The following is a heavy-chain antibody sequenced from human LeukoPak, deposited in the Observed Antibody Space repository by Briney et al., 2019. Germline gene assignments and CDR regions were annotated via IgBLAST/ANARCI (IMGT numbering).Heavy chain of an antibody. D-gene: IGHD3-22*01. J-gene: IGHJ4*02. CDR2: IYYSGST. V-gene: IGHV4-59*01. CDR1: GGSISSYY. Sequence: PSETLSLTCIVSGGSISSYYWTWMRQPPGKGLEGIGYIYYSGSTNYNPYLKRRGTISVEKTKNQFSLNLSPVTAADTAVYYCARVGDNYDRCGYYFDYWGQGTLVTVSS. CDR3: ARVGDNYDRCGYYFDY.